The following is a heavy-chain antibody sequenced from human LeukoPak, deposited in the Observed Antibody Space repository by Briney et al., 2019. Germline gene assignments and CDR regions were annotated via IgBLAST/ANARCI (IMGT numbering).Heavy chain of an antibody. CDR1: GFTFGDYA. CDR3: TRSYCGGDCYSAPAFDI. J-gene: IGHJ3*02. D-gene: IGHD2-21*02. Sequence: GGSLRLSCTASGFTFGDYAMSWFRQAPGKGLECVGFIRSKAYGGTTEYAASVKGRFTISRDDSKSIAYLQMNSLKTEDTAVYYCTRSYCGGDCYSAPAFDIWGQGTMVTVSS. CDR2: IRSKAYGGTT. V-gene: IGHV3-49*03.